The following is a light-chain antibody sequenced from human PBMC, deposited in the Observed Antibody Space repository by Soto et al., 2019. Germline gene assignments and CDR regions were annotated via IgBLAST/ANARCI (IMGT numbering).Light chain of an antibody. J-gene: IGLJ1*01. V-gene: IGLV2-14*01. CDR1: SSDVGAYNY. CDR3: SSYTISSRV. Sequence: QSVLTQPASVSGSPGQSITISCTGSSSDVGAYNYVSWYQQHPGKAPKLMIYDASNRPSGVSNRFSGSRSGNTASLTISGLQAEDEADYYCSSYTISSRVFGTGTKVTVL. CDR2: DAS.